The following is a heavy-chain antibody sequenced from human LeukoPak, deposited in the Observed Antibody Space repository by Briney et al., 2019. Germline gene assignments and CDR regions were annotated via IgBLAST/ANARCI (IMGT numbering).Heavy chain of an antibody. D-gene: IGHD2-2*02. CDR1: GGSISSSSYH. Sequence: SETLSLTCTVSGGSISSSSYHWGWIRQPPGKGLEWIESIYYSGSTYYNPSLKSRVTISVDTSKNQFSLKLSSVTAADTAVYYCATPCTSCYTRPQYFQHWGQGTLVTVSS. CDR2: IYYSGST. V-gene: IGHV4-39*07. J-gene: IGHJ1*01. CDR3: ATPCTSCYTRPQYFQH.